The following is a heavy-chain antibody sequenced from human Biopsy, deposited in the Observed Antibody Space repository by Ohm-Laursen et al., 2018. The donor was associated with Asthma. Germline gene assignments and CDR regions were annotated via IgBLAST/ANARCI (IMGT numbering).Heavy chain of an antibody. CDR3: ALKYRNSVFPEYGMDV. V-gene: IGHV3-7*01. CDR1: GFTFNSYW. Sequence: GSLRLSCAAPGFTFNSYWMSWVRQAPGKGLEWVADIKKDGSETYYVDSVKGRFTISRDNAKNSLYLQMNSLRDEDTAVYYCALKYRNSVFPEYGMDVWGQGTTVTVSS. D-gene: IGHD4-11*01. CDR2: IKKDGSET. J-gene: IGHJ6*01.